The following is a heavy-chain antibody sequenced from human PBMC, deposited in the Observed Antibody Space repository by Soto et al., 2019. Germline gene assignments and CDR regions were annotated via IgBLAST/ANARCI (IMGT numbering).Heavy chain of an antibody. Sequence: QVQLQESGPGLVKPSQTLSLTCTVSGGSISSGDYYWSWIRQPPGKGLEWIGYIYYSWSTYYNPSLKSRVTISVDTSKNQFSLKLSSVTAADTAVYYCARDYYGSGRTYYYYGMDVWGQGTTVTVSS. CDR3: ARDYYGSGRTYYYYGMDV. J-gene: IGHJ6*02. CDR1: GGSISSGDYY. D-gene: IGHD3-10*01. V-gene: IGHV4-30-4*01. CDR2: IYYSWST.